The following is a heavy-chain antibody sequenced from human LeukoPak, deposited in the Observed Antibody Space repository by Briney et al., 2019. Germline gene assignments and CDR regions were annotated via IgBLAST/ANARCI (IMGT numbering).Heavy chain of an antibody. Sequence: GGSLRLSCAASGFTFSSYAMHWVRQAPGKGLEWVAVISYDGSNKYYADSVKGRFTISRDNSKNTLYLQMNSLRAEDTAVYYCAKDHGALLRYMDVWGKGTTVTISS. D-gene: IGHD5/OR15-5a*01. V-gene: IGHV3-30*04. CDR2: ISYDGSNK. CDR3: AKDHGALLRYMDV. J-gene: IGHJ6*03. CDR1: GFTFSSYA.